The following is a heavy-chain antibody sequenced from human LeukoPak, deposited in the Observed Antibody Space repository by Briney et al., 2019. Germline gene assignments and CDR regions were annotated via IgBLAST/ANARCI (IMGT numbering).Heavy chain of an antibody. Sequence: RGSLRLSCAASGFTFSSYSMNWVCQAPGKGLELVSSISSSSSYIYYADSVKGRFTISRDNAKHSLYQQMNCLRPDDTAVYYCARGLISSGWYRDGYPSDAFDIWGQGTMVTVSS. CDR1: GFTFSSYS. CDR3: ARGLISSGWYRDGYPSDAFDI. CDR2: ISSSSSYI. V-gene: IGHV3-21*01. J-gene: IGHJ3*02. D-gene: IGHD6-19*01.